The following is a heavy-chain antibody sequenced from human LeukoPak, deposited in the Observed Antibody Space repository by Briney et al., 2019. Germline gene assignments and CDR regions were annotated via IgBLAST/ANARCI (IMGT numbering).Heavy chain of an antibody. D-gene: IGHD1-26*01. CDR1: GGFIRSSSYY. Sequence: SETLSLTCTVSGGFIRSSSYYWGWIRQPPGKGLEWIATVSYSGTTYYNPSLKSRVTMSVDTSTNHFSLKLSSVTAADTAVYYCARYSFPVGRHFDYWGQGTLVTVSS. CDR2: VSYSGTT. CDR3: ARYSFPVGRHFDY. J-gene: IGHJ4*02. V-gene: IGHV4-39*02.